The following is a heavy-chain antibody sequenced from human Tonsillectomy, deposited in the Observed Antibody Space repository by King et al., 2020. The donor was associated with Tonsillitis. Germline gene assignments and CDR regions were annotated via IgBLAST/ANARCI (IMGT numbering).Heavy chain of an antibody. CDR3: VKDDQFGQTGYYYMDV. J-gene: IGHJ6*03. Sequence: VQLVESGGGVVQPGGSLRLSCATSGFTFDDYAMHWVRQAPGKGLEWVSLISGDGGKTFYTDSVKGRFTISRDNSKNSLYLQMNMLRTADTALYYCVKDDQFGQTGYYYMDVWGKGTTVTVSS. CDR1: GFTFDDYA. V-gene: IGHV3-43*02. D-gene: IGHD3-10*01. CDR2: ISGDGGKT.